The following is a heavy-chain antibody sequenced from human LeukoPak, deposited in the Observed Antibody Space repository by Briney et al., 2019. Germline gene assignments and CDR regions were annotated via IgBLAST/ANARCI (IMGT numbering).Heavy chain of an antibody. CDR3: TTDGRTYYYDSSGYYSLDAFDI. CDR2: IKSKTDGGTT. D-gene: IGHD3-22*01. Sequence: GGSLRLSCAASGFTFSNAWMSWVRQAPGKGLEWVGRIKSKTDGGTTDYAAPVKGRFTISRDDSKNTLYLLMNSLKTEDTAVYYCTTDGRTYYYDSSGYYSLDAFDIWGQGTMVTVSS. CDR1: GFTFSNAW. J-gene: IGHJ3*02. V-gene: IGHV3-15*01.